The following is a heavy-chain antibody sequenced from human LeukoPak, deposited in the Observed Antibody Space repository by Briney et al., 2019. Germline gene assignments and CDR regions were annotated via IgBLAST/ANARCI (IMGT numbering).Heavy chain of an antibody. CDR3: AAYSSGWHPTQFDY. D-gene: IGHD6-19*01. J-gene: IGHJ4*02. Sequence: PGGSLRLSCAASGFSFSSYGMHWVRQAPGKGLEWVAVISYDGSNKYYADSVKGRFTISRDNSKNSLYLQMNSLRAEDTAVYYCAAYSSGWHPTQFDYWGQGTLVTVSS. V-gene: IGHV3-30*03. CDR1: GFSFSSYG. CDR2: ISYDGSNK.